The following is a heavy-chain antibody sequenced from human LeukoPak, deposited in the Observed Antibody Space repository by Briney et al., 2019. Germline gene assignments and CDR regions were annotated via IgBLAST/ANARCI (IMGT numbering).Heavy chain of an antibody. CDR3: ARVRRGIAAAGTSYCYYYYMDV. CDR2: IKQDGSEK. V-gene: IGHV3-7*01. D-gene: IGHD6-13*01. Sequence: GGSLRLSCAASGFTFSSYWMSWVRQAPGKGREWVANIKQDGSEKYYVDSVKGRFTISRDNAKNSLYLQMNSLRAEDTAVYYCARVRRGIAAAGTSYCYYYYMDVWGKGTTVTVSS. CDR1: GFTFSSYW. J-gene: IGHJ6*03.